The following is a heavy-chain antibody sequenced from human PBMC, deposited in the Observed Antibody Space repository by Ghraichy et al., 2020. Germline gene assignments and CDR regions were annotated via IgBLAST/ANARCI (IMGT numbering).Heavy chain of an antibody. CDR3: ARDAMVRGDNWFDP. V-gene: IGHV4-59*01. Sequence: SETLSLTCTVSGGSISSYYWSWIRQPPGKGLEWIGYIYYSGSTNYNPSLKSRVTISVDTSKNQFSLKLSSVTATDTAVYYCARDAMVRGDNWFDPWGQGTLVTVSS. D-gene: IGHD3-10*01. CDR2: IYYSGST. J-gene: IGHJ5*02. CDR1: GGSISSYY.